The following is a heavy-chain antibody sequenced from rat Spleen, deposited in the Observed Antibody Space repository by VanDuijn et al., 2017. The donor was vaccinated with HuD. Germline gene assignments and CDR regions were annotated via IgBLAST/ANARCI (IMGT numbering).Heavy chain of an antibody. J-gene: IGHJ2*01. CDR2: ISTGGGNT. CDR1: GFTFSDYY. V-gene: IGHV5-25*01. CDR3: ARQGGGCDY. Sequence: EVQLVESGGALVQPGRSMNLSCAASGFTFSDYYMAWVRQAPKKGLEWVASISTGGGNTYYRDSVKGRFTISRDNAKNTQYLQMDSLRSEDTATYYCARQGGGCDYWGQGVMVTVSS. D-gene: IGHD1-11*01.